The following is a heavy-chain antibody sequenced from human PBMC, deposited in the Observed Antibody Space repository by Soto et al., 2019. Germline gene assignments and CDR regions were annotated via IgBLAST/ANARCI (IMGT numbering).Heavy chain of an antibody. J-gene: IGHJ6*02. CDR1: GYTFTSYG. CDR3: ARGRATRVYYYGMDV. Sequence: GASVKVSCKASGYTFTSYGISWVRQAPGQGLEWMGWISAYNGNTNYAQKLQGRVTMTTDTSTSTAYMELRSLRSDDTAVYYCARGRATRVYYYGMDVWGQGTTVTVSS. V-gene: IGHV1-18*01. CDR2: ISAYNGNT.